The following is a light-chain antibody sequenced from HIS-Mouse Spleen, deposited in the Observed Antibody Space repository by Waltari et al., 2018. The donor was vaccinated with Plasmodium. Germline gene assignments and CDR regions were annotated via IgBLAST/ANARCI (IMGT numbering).Light chain of an antibody. CDR3: QQYNNWSFT. V-gene: IGKV3-15*01. CDR1: QSVSSN. CDR2: GAS. J-gene: IGKJ3*01. Sequence: EIVMTQSPATLSVSPGERATISCRASQSVSSNLAWYQQKPGQAHRLLSYGASTRATGIPARFSGSGSGTEFTLTISSLQSEDFAVYYCQQYNNWSFTFGPGTKVDIK.